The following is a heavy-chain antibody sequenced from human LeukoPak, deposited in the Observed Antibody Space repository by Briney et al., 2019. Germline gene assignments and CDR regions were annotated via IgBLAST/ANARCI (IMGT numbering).Heavy chain of an antibody. V-gene: IGHV4-59*01. D-gene: IGHD2-2*01. CDR1: GGSISSYY. CDR3: ARVPTRYCSSTSCPFDP. J-gene: IGHJ5*02. CDR2: IYYSGST. Sequence: SETLSLTCTVSGGSISSYYWSWIRQPPGKGLEWIGYIYYSGSTSYNPSLKSRVTISVDTSKNQFSLKLSSVTAADTAVYYCARVPTRYCSSTSCPFDPWGQGTLVTVSS.